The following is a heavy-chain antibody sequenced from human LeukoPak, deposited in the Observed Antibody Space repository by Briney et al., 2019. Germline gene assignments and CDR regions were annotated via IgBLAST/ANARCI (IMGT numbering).Heavy chain of an antibody. J-gene: IGHJ3*01. D-gene: IGHD1-26*01. CDR3: ARHQITSGCYLRPPRGEGAFDF. CDR2: IYYSGST. V-gene: IGHV4-59*08. Sequence: SVTLPLTCTVSGGSISSYYWSWIRQPPGKGLEWIGYIYYSGSTNYNPSLKSRVTISVDTSKNQFSLKLSSVTAADTAVYYCARHQITSGCYLRPPRGEGAFDFWGQGTMVTVSS. CDR1: GGSISSYY.